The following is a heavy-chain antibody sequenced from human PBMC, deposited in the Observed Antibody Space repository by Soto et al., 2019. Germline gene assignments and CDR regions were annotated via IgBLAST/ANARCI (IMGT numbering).Heavy chain of an antibody. J-gene: IGHJ4*02. V-gene: IGHV4-30-2*05. CDR3: ASLSSGYSFDY. CDR2: IYHNENT. D-gene: IGHD3-22*01. CDR1: GGSISSGGYS. Sequence: PSETLSLTCAVSGGSISSGGYSWSWIRQPPGKGLEWIGYIYHNENTYYNPSLKSRVTISVDTSKNQFSLKLSSATAADTAVYYCASLSSGYSFDYWGQGTLVTVSS.